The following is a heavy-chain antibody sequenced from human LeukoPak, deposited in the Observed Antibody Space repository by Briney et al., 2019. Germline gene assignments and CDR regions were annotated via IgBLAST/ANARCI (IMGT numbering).Heavy chain of an antibody. CDR3: ARDGGVAPHNWFDP. V-gene: IGHV4-30-4*07. CDR1: GGSISSGGYS. J-gene: IGHJ5*02. Sequence: PSQTLSLTCAVSGGSISSGGYSWSWIRQPPGKGLDWIGYIYYSVNTHYSPSLKSRVTISVDTSKNQFSPKLSSVTAADTAVYYCARDGGVAPHNWFDPWGQGTLVTVSS. CDR2: IYYSVNT. D-gene: IGHD2-8*02.